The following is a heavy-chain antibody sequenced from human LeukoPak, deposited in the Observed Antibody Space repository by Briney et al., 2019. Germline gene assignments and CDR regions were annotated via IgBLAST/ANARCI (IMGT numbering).Heavy chain of an antibody. Sequence: SETLSLTCTVSGDSISSNYWSWMRQPPGEGLEWIGYIYSSGSTNYNPSLKSRVTMSVDTSKNQFSLNLSSVTAADTAVYYCARLLAGCLGGRCRAHFDYWGQGTLVTVSS. CDR3: ARLLAGCLGGRCRAHFDY. CDR2: IYSSGST. D-gene: IGHD2-15*01. V-gene: IGHV4-59*01. J-gene: IGHJ4*02. CDR1: GDSISSNY.